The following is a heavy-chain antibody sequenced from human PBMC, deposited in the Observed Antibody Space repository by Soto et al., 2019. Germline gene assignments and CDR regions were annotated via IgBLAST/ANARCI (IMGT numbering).Heavy chain of an antibody. CDR2: IDPSDSYT. CDR1: GYSFTSYW. CDR3: ARLYTGYCSSTSCYAASNYYYGMDV. V-gene: IGHV5-10-1*01. Sequence: LGESLKISCKGSGYSFTSYWVSWVRQMPGKGLEWMGRIDPSDSYTNYSPSFQGHVTISADKSISTAYLQWSSLKASDTAMYYCARLYTGYCSSTSCYAASNYYYGMDVWGQGTTVTVSS. D-gene: IGHD2-2*01. J-gene: IGHJ6*02.